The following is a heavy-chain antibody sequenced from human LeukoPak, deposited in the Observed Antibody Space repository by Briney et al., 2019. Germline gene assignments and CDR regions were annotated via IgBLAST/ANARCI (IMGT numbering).Heavy chain of an antibody. D-gene: IGHD3-10*01. J-gene: IGHJ6*03. V-gene: IGHV3-23*01. CDR1: GFTFSSFG. CDR2: ISSTGGTA. Sequence: GGSLRLSCAASGFTFSSFGMSWVRQAPGKGLEWVSAISSTGGTAYYADSVKGRFTISRDNAKNSLYLQMNSLRAEDTAVYYCARDGYHYYGSGTYFGYYYMDVWGKGTTVTISS. CDR3: ARDGYHYYGSGTYFGYYYMDV.